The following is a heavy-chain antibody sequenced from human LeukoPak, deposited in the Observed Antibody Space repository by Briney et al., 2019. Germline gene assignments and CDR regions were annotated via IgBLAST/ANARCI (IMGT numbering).Heavy chain of an antibody. J-gene: IGHJ4*02. V-gene: IGHV1-46*01. CDR2: INPGDGTT. D-gene: IGHD3-22*01. CDR3: ARAPANKYDSRVSEDY. CDR1: GYTFTGYY. Sequence: ASVKVSCKASGYTFTGYYIHWVRQAPGQGLEWMGIINPGDGTTSYAQKFQGRVTMTRDTSTSTVYMELRSLRSEDTAVYYCARAPANKYDSRVSEDYWGQGTLVTVSS.